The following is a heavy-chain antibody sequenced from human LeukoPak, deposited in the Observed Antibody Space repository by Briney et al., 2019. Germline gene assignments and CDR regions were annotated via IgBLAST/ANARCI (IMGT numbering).Heavy chain of an antibody. CDR1: GYSFTSYW. J-gene: IGHJ5*02. Sequence: GESLQISCKGSGYSFTSYWIGWVRQMPGKGLEWMGIIYPGDSDTRYSPSFQGQVTISADKSISTAYLQWSRLKASDTAMYYCARQGIMSNLPWERWCDPWGQGTLVTVSS. D-gene: IGHD3-16*01. V-gene: IGHV5-51*01. CDR2: IYPGDSDT. CDR3: ARQGIMSNLPWERWCDP.